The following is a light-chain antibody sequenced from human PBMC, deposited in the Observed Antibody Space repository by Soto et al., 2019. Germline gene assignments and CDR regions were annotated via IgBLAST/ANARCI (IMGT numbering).Light chain of an antibody. J-gene: IGLJ1*01. Sequence: QSVLTQPASVSGSHGQSITISCTGTSSDVGAYNSVAWYQHNPGKAPKLMIYDVSNRPSGVSSRFSGSKSANTASLSISGLQADDEADYYCQSYDSSLSGSYVFGTGTKVTVL. V-gene: IGLV2-14*01. CDR3: QSYDSSLSGSYV. CDR2: DVS. CDR1: SSDVGAYNS.